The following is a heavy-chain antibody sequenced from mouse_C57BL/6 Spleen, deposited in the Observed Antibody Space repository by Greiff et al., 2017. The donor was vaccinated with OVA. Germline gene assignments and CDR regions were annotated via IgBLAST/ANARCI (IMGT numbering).Heavy chain of an antibody. D-gene: IGHD1-1*01. CDR1: GYAFSSYW. J-gene: IGHJ1*03. V-gene: IGHV1-80*01. CDR2: IYPGDGDT. CDR3: AKGESITSYFDV. Sequence: QVQLQQPGAELVKPGASVKISCKASGYAFSSYWMNWVKQRPGKGLEWIGQIYPGDGDTNYNGKFKGKATLTADKSSSAAYMQLSSLASEDSAVYFCAKGESITSYFDVWGTGTTVTVSS.